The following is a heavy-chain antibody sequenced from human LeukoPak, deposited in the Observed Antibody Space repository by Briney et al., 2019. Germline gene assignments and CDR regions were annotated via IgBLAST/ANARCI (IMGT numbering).Heavy chain of an antibody. CDR3: ASENCSGTSCSSFDY. D-gene: IGHD2-2*01. CDR1: GGSISSGDYY. CDR2: IYYSGST. V-gene: IGHV4-30-4*01. J-gene: IGHJ4*02. Sequence: PSQTLSLTCTVSGGSISSGDYYWSWIRQPPGKGLEWIGYIYYSGSTYYNPSLKSRVTISVDTSKNQFSLKLSSVTAADTAVYYCASENCSGTSCSSFDYWGQGTLVTVSS.